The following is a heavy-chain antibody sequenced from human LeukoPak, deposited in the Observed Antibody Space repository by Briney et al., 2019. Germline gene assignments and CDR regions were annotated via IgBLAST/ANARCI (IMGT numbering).Heavy chain of an antibody. Sequence: GGSLRLSCAASGFMFSSYDMHWVRQVRGKGLEWVSGIGTAGDTHYPGSVKGRFTISRENAKNSLYLQMNSLRAGDTAVYYCARETMAGTWGYYSYYLDVCGKGTTVIVSS. J-gene: IGHJ6*03. V-gene: IGHV3-13*01. CDR3: ARETMAGTWGYYSYYLDV. CDR1: GFMFSSYD. D-gene: IGHD6-19*01. CDR2: IGTAGDT.